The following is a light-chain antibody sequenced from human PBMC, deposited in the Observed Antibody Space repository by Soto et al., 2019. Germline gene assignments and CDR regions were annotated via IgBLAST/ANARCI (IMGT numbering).Light chain of an antibody. Sequence: IVMKQYQGTVFASPGEGATXSCRASQTIYNTVAWYQKRPALAPRLLIYHTSSRSTGMPDRFGGSRSGTPFTLNLRSRECEDFAVYYCQHYETLWAFCQGHKVDIK. CDR3: QHYETLWA. CDR2: HTS. J-gene: IGKJ1*01. V-gene: IGKV3-15*01. CDR1: QTIYNT.